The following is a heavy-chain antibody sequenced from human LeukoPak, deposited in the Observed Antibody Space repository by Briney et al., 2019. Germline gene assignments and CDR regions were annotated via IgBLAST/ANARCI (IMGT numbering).Heavy chain of an antibody. CDR2: INSDGSST. V-gene: IGHV3-74*01. J-gene: IGHJ4*02. D-gene: IGHD3-22*01. CDR1: GFTFSNHW. Sequence: GGSLRLSCAASGFTFSNHWMHWVRQAPGKGLIWVSRINSDGSSTTYADSVKGRFTISRDNAKNTLYLQMNSLRAEDTAVYYCARDLYRIVVVPHYFDYWGQGTLVTVSS. CDR3: ARDLYRIVVVPHYFDY.